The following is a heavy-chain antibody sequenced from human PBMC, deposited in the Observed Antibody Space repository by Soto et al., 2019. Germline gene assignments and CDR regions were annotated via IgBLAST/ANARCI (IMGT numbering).Heavy chain of an antibody. J-gene: IGHJ4*02. CDR3: ARASRSGGSGWLTFDY. D-gene: IGHD6-19*01. CDR1: GGTFSSYA. V-gene: IGHV1-69*13. CDR2: IIPIFGTA. Sequence: SVKVSCKASGGTFSSYAIRWVGQAPGQGLEWMGGIIPIFGTANYAQKFQGRVTITADESTSTAYMELSSLRSEDTAVYYCARASRSGGSGWLTFDYWGQGTLVTVSS.